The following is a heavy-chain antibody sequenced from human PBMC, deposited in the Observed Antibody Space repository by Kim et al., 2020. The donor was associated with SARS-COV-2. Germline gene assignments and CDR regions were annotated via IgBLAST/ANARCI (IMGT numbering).Heavy chain of an antibody. D-gene: IGHD6-19*01. CDR2: TT. CDR3: ARVIAVAGIPDY. Sequence: TTYYNQALKSRVTSIDTSKNQFSLNLSSVTAADTAVYYCARVIAVAGIPDYWGQGTLVTVSS. V-gene: IGHV4-39*01. J-gene: IGHJ4*02.